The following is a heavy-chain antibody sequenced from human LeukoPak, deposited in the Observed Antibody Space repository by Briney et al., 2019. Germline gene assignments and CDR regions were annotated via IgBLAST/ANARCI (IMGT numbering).Heavy chain of an antibody. V-gene: IGHV3-74*01. CDR3: VRSCSSGSCYGYKDY. CDR2: VNGDGTST. J-gene: IGHJ4*02. CDR1: AFTFSSYW. Sequence: GGSLRLSCATSAFTFSSYWMHWVRQVPGKGLVWVSRVNGDGTSTSYADSVQGRFTISRDNAKNTLYLYMNSLRGDDTAIYFCVRSCSSGSCYGYKDYWGQGTLVTVSS. D-gene: IGHD2-2*01.